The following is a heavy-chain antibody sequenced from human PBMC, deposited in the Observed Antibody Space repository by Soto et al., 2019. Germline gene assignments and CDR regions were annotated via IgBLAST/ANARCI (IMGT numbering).Heavy chain of an antibody. CDR2: IYSGGST. J-gene: IGHJ4*02. V-gene: IGHV3-53*02. Sequence: VQLVETGGGLIQPGGSLRLSCAASGFTVSSNYMSWVRQAPGKGLEWVSVIYSGGSTYYADSVKGRFTISRDNSKNTLYLQMNSLRAEDTAVYYCARGDGYNYIPFDYWGQGTLVTVSS. CDR3: ARGDGYNYIPFDY. CDR1: GFTVSSNY. D-gene: IGHD1-1*01.